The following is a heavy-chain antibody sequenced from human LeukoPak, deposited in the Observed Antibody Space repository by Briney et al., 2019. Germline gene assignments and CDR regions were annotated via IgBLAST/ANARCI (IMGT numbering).Heavy chain of an antibody. Sequence: GGSLRLSCAASGFTFSSYGMSWVRQVPGKGLEWVSYISSSGSTIYYADSVKGRFTISRDNAKNSLYLQMNSLRAEDTAVYYCAELGITMIGGVWGKGTTVTISS. J-gene: IGHJ6*04. CDR2: ISSSGSTI. V-gene: IGHV3-48*04. CDR3: AELGITMIGGV. D-gene: IGHD3-10*02. CDR1: GFTFSSYG.